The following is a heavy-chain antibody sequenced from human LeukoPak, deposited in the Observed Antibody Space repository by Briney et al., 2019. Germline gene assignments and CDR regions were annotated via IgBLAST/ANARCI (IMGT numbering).Heavy chain of an antibody. D-gene: IGHD6-19*01. Sequence: PGGSLRLSCAASGFTFSSYAMSWVRQAPGKGLEWVSGISGSGGSTYFADSVKGRFTIFRDNSKNTLYLQMNSLRAEDTAIYFCAEDRGSAWFWGQGTLVTVSS. J-gene: IGHJ4*02. CDR3: AEDRGSAWF. V-gene: IGHV3-23*01. CDR1: GFTFSSYA. CDR2: ISGSGGST.